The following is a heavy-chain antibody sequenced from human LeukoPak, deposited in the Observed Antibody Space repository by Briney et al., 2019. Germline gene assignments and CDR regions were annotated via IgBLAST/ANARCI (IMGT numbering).Heavy chain of an antibody. J-gene: IGHJ6*02. CDR1: GFTFSSIS. D-gene: IGHD2-8*01. Sequence: PGGSLRLSCAASGFTFSSISMNWVRQAPGKGLEWVSSIDTTSYYIYYADSVKGRFTISRDNSRNTMYLQINSLRAEDTAVYYCAKDRHCANGVCHNSAGMDVWGQGTAVTVSS. CDR3: AKDRHCANGVCHNSAGMDV. V-gene: IGHV3-21*06. CDR2: IDTTSYYI.